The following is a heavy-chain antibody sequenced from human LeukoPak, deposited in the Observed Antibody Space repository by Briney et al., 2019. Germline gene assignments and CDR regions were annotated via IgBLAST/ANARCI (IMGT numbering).Heavy chain of an antibody. Sequence: PGRSLRLSCAASGFTFSSYGMHWVRQAPGKGLEWVAVIWYDGSNKYYADSVKGRFTISRDNSKNTLYLQMNSLRAEDTAVYYCARDGPGIAAAGTRDPFDYWGQGTLVTVSS. D-gene: IGHD6-13*01. CDR3: ARDGPGIAAAGTRDPFDY. V-gene: IGHV3-33*01. J-gene: IGHJ4*02. CDR1: GFTFSSYG. CDR2: IWYDGSNK.